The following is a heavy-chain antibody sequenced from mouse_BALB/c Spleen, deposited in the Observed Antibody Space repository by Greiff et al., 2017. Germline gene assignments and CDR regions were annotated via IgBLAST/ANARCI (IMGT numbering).Heavy chain of an antibody. V-gene: IGHV5-17*02. J-gene: IGHJ2*01. CDR3: ARVLRGYFDY. Sequence: EVNVVDSGGGLVQPGGSRKLSCAASGFTFSSFGMHWVRQAPEKGLEWVAYISSGSSTIYYADTVKGRFTISRDNPKNTLFLQMTSLRSEDTAMYYCARVLRGYFDYWGQGTTLTVSS. CDR2: ISSGSSTI. CDR1: GFTFSSFG. D-gene: IGHD1-1*01.